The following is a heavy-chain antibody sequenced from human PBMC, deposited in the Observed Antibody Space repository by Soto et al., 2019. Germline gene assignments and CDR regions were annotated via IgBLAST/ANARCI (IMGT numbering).Heavy chain of an antibody. CDR3: AREEGGVYCSGGSCYGRYFHD. CDR1: GFTVSSSY. D-gene: IGHD2-15*01. J-gene: IGHJ1*01. Sequence: EVQLVETGGGLIQPGGSLRISCAASGFTVSSSYMSWVRQDPGKGLEWVSIIHTDAGAYYADSVKGRFTVSRDNSKNTFYFHMKTLRADDTAVYYCAREEGGVYCSGGSCYGRYFHDWVQGTLVTVSA. V-gene: IGHV3-53*02. CDR2: IHTDAGA.